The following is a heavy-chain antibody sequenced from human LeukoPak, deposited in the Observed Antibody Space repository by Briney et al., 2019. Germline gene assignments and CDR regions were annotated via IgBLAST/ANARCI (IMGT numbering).Heavy chain of an antibody. CDR1: GFTFSNCT. CDR3: AKERVVGETGTVGFDF. Sequence: GGSLRLSCVASGFTFSNCTMSWVRQAPGQGLEWVTAISGSGADTYYSDSVKGRFTVSRDNSRNTLYVQMNNLRADDTAVYYCAKERVVGETGTVGFDFWGQGALVTVSS. D-gene: IGHD4-23*01. CDR2: ISGSGADT. V-gene: IGHV3-23*01. J-gene: IGHJ4*02.